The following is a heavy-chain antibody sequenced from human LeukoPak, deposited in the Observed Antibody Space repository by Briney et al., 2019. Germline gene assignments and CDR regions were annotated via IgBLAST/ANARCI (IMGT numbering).Heavy chain of an antibody. Sequence: PGGSLRLSCAASGFTFDDYAMHWVRQAPGKGLEWVSGISWNSGSIGYADSVKGRFTISRDNAKNSLYLQMNSLRAEDTALYYCAKGGTYDSGSYPYSWGQGTLVTVSS. CDR3: AKGGTYDSGSYPYS. CDR2: ISWNSGSI. D-gene: IGHD3-10*01. CDR1: GFTFDDYA. V-gene: IGHV3-9*01. J-gene: IGHJ4*02.